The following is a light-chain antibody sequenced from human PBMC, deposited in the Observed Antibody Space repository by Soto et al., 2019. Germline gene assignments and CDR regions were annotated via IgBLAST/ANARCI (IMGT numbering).Light chain of an antibody. CDR3: QQRTDWPRSFT. CDR1: QSVSSY. J-gene: IGKJ3*01. CDR2: DTS. V-gene: IGKV3-11*01. Sequence: EIVLTQSPATLSLSPGERATLSCRASQSVSSYLAWYQQKPGQAPRLPIYDTSKRATGIPARFSGSGSGTDFTLTICSLEPEDFAVYYCQQRTDWPRSFTFGPGTKVDIK.